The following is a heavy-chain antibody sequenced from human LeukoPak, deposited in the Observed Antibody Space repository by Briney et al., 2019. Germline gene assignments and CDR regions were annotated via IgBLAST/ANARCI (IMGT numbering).Heavy chain of an antibody. CDR2: VDPEDGET. CDR1: GYTFTDYY. J-gene: IGHJ3*02. CDR3: ATVGRRTSDSVLTPYDAFDI. D-gene: IGHD4-23*01. Sequence: ASVKISCKVSGYTFTDYYMHWVQQAPGKGLEWMGLVDPEDGETIYAEKFQGRVTITADTSTDTAYMELSSLRSEDTAVYCCATVGRRTSDSVLTPYDAFDIWGQGTMATVSS. V-gene: IGHV1-69-2*01.